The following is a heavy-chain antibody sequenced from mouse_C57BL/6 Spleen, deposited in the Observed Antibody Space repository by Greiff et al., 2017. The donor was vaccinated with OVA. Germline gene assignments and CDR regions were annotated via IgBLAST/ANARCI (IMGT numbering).Heavy chain of an antibody. J-gene: IGHJ3*01. CDR3: ARGGSWAY. Sequence: QVQLKQSGAELVRPGASVKLSCKASGYTFTDYYINCVKQRPGQGLEWIARIYPGSGNTYYNEKFKGKATLTADKSSSTAYMQLSSLTSEDSAVYFCARGGSWAYWGQGTLVTVSA. CDR2: IYPGSGNT. D-gene: IGHD1-1*02. V-gene: IGHV1-76*01. CDR1: GYTFTDYY.